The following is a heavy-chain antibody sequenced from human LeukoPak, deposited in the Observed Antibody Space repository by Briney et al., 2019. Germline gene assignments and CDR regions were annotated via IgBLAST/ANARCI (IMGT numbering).Heavy chain of an antibody. CDR1: GGSISSGGYY. D-gene: IGHD3-3*01. J-gene: IGHJ6*02. V-gene: IGHV4-31*03. Sequence: SETLSLTCTVSGGSISSGGYYWSWIRQHPGKGLEWIGYIYYSGSTYYNPSLKSRVTISVDTSKNQFSLKLSSVTAAGTAVYYCARRITIFGVVPYGMDVWGQGTTVTVSS. CDR3: ARRITIFGVVPYGMDV. CDR2: IYYSGST.